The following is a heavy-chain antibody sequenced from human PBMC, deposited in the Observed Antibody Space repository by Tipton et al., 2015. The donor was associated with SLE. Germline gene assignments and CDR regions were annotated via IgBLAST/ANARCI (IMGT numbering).Heavy chain of an antibody. D-gene: IGHD2-15*01. CDR3: ARGPGDIVVVVAALDI. V-gene: IGHV4-61*10. CDR1: GGSIRSGSYY. Sequence: TLSLTCTVSGGSIRSGSYYWSWIRQPAGKGLEWIGYIYYSGSTYYNPPLKSRVTISVDTSKNQFSLKLSSVTAADTAVYYCARGPGDIVVVVAALDIWGQGTMVTVSS. J-gene: IGHJ3*02. CDR2: IYYSGST.